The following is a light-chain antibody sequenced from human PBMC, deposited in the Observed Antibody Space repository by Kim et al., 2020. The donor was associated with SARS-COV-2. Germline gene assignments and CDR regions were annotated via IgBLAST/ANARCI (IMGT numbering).Light chain of an antibody. J-gene: IGKJ1*01. CDR3: QQNYSTPT. CDR1: RSISSY. V-gene: IGKV1-39*01. CDR2: VTT. Sequence: SASVEDRVNITRGASRSISSYLCWYQKKPETATKLMNSVTTSLRGGVPTRCSGSGSATDFILTSSSLQPEDFTTYYCQQNYSTPTFGQGTKVDIK.